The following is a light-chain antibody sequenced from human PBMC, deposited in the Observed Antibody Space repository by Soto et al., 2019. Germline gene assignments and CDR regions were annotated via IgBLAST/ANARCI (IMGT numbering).Light chain of an antibody. J-gene: IGKJ1*01. V-gene: IGKV3-20*01. CDR1: QSVASRN. CDR2: GAS. CDR3: QHFGDSLWT. Sequence: EIVLTQSPGAVSLSKGERATLFYRASQSVASRNLAWYQQKSGQAPRLLMYGASSRAIHTPDRFSGTGSGTDFTLTISGLEPEDFAVYYCQHFGDSLWTFGQGTKVDI.